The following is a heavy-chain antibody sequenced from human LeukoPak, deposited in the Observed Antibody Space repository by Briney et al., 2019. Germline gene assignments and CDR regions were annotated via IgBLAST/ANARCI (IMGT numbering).Heavy chain of an antibody. Sequence: SVKVSCKASVGTFSSYTISWVRQAPGQGLEWMGRIIPILGIANYAQKFQGRVTITADKSTSTAYMELSSLRSEDTAVYYCASPRGGDSAEYFQHWGQGTLVTVSS. V-gene: IGHV1-69*02. D-gene: IGHD3-16*01. CDR2: IIPILGIA. J-gene: IGHJ1*01. CDR3: ASPRGGDSAEYFQH. CDR1: VGTFSSYT.